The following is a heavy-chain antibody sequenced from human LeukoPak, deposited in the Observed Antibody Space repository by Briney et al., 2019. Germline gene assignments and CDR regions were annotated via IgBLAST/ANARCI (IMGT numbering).Heavy chain of an antibody. J-gene: IGHJ6*03. CDR1: GFTFSSYS. CDR3: ARVGGIAVAEYYYYYMDV. D-gene: IGHD6-19*01. CDR2: ISSSSSYI. V-gene: IGHV3-21*01. Sequence: GGSLRLSCAASGFTFSSYSMNWVRQAPGKGLEWVSSISSSSSYIYYAGSVKGRFTISRDNAKNSLYLQMNSLRAEDTAVYYCARVGGIAVAEYYYYYMDVWGKGTTVTVSS.